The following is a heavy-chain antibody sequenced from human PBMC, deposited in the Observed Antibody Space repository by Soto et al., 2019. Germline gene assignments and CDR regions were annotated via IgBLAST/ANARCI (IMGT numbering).Heavy chain of an antibody. J-gene: IGHJ5*02. Sequence: EVQLLESGGGLVQPGGSLRLSCAASGFTFSSYAMSWVRQAPGKGLEWVSAISGSGGSTYYADSVKGRFTISRDNSKNTLYLQMNSPRAEDTAVYYCAKDRAADGTKSRCVWFDPWGQGTLVTVSS. CDR3: AKDRAADGTKSRCVWFDP. CDR2: ISGSGGST. D-gene: IGHD6-13*01. V-gene: IGHV3-23*01. CDR1: GFTFSSYA.